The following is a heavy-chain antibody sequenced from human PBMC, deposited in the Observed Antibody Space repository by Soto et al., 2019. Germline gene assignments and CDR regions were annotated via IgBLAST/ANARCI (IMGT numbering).Heavy chain of an antibody. J-gene: IGHJ4*02. Sequence: PGESLKISCKGSGYSFTSYWISWVRQMPGKGLEWMGRIDPSDSYTNYSPSFQGHVTISADKSISTAYLQWSSLRSEDTAVYYCARGGYYYDSSGYYQGFDYWGQGTLVTVSS. CDR1: GYSFTSYW. D-gene: IGHD3-22*01. CDR3: ARGGYYYDSSGYYQGFDY. CDR2: IDPSDSYT. V-gene: IGHV5-10-1*01.